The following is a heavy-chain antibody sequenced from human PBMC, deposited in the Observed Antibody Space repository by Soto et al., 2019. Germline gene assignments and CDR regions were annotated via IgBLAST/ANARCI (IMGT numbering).Heavy chain of an antibody. D-gene: IGHD4-17*01. Sequence: EVQLLESGGGLVQPGGSLRLSCAASGFTFSSYAMSWVRQAPGKGLEWVSAISGSGGSTYYADSVKGRFTISRDNSKNTLYLQMNSLRAEDTAVYYCAKARTVTTVSLTHPFDYWGQGTLVTVSS. CDR3: AKARTVTTVSLTHPFDY. V-gene: IGHV3-23*01. J-gene: IGHJ4*02. CDR2: ISGSGGST. CDR1: GFTFSSYA.